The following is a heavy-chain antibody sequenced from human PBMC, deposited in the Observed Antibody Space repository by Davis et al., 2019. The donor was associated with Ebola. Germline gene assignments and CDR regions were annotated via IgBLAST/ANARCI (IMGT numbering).Heavy chain of an antibody. CDR3: ARGKIVVVVAATHYYYYGMDV. J-gene: IGHJ6*02. CDR1: ACSISSSSYY. Sequence: SETLSLTCTVSACSISSSSYYWCFFRQPPALLLLWIGEINHSGSTHYNPSLKSRVTISVDTSKNQFSLKLSSVTAADTAVYYCARGKIVVVVAATHYYYYGMDVWGQGTTVTVSS. CDR2: INHSGST. V-gene: IGHV4-39*07. D-gene: IGHD2-15*01.